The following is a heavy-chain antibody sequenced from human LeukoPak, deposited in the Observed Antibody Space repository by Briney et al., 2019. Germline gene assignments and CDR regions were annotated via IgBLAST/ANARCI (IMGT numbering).Heavy chain of an antibody. CDR3: ARDLYYYDSSGYYLNWFDP. Sequence: SETLSLTCTVSGGSISSGDYYWSWIRQPPGKGLEWIGYIYYSGSTYYNPSLKSRVTISVGTSKNQFSLKLSSVTAADTAVYYCARDLYYYDSSGYYLNWFDPWGQGTLVTVSS. CDR1: GGSISSGDYY. CDR2: IYYSGST. V-gene: IGHV4-30-4*01. J-gene: IGHJ5*02. D-gene: IGHD3-22*01.